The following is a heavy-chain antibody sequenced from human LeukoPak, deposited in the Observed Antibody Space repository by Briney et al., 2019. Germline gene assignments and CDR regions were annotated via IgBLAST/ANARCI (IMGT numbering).Heavy chain of an antibody. CDR2: IYYSGST. V-gene: IGHV4-59*01. D-gene: IGHD6-13*01. J-gene: IGHJ2*01. CDR3: ATHQTSAKNIAAAGIPYADWYFDL. Sequence: SETLSLTCTVSGGSISSYYWSWIRQPPGKGLEWIGYIYYSGSTNYNPSLKSQVTISVDTSKNQFSLKLSSVTAADTAVYYCATHQTSAKNIAAAGIPYADWYFDLWGRGTLVTVSS. CDR1: GGSISSYY.